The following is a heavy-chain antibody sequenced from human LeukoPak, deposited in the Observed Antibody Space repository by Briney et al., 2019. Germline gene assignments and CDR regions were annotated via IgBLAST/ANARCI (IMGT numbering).Heavy chain of an antibody. CDR2: MNPDSVNT. J-gene: IGHJ4*02. V-gene: IGHV1-8*01. CDR3: ARGTIRSRYFDY. D-gene: IGHD3-10*01. CDR1: VYTFTTSD. Sequence: ASVNVSCKASVYTFTTSDINWLRQATGQALDCMGWMNPDSVNTGYVQKFQGRVTMTRDTSISTAYMELSRLTSDDTDVYSCARGTIRSRYFDYWGQGTLVTVSS.